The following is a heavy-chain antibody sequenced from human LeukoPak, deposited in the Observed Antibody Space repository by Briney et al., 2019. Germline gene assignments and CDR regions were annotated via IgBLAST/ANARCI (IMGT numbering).Heavy chain of an antibody. D-gene: IGHD3-10*01. J-gene: IGHJ3*01. CDR1: GYTFTNYG. Sequence: ASVKVSCKASGYTFTNYGINWVRQAPGQGPEWMGWISGYNGNGNYAQKFQGRVTMTTDTSTSTAYIELRSLRSDDTAVYYCARPTRKIGDLFDGFDLWGQGTMVTVSS. V-gene: IGHV1-18*01. CDR2: ISGYNGNG. CDR3: ARPTRKIGDLFDGFDL.